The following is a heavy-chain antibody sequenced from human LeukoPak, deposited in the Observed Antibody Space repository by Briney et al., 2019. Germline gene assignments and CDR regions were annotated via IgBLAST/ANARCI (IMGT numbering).Heavy chain of an antibody. CDR1: GYTLTELS. CDR2: FDPEDGET. V-gene: IGHV1-24*01. D-gene: IGHD3-10*01. CDR3: ATATYYYGSGSPSLDY. Sequence: ASVKVSCKVSGYTLTELSMHWVRQAPGKGLEWMGGFDPEDGETIYAQTFQGRVTITEDTSTDTAYMELSSMRSEDTAVYYCATATYYYGSGSPSLDYWGQGTLVTVSS. J-gene: IGHJ4*02.